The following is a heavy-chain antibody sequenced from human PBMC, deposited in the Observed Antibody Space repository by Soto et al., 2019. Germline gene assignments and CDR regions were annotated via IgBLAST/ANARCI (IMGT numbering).Heavy chain of an antibody. D-gene: IGHD3-9*01. Sequence: QVQLVQSGAEVKKPGASVKVSCKASGYTFTSYGISWVRQAPGQGLEWMGWISAYNGNTNYAQKLQGRVTMTTDTSTSTAYMELRSLRSDDTAVYYCARDLRYFDSRQYGYGIDVRGQGTTVTVSS. CDR2: ISAYNGNT. CDR1: GYTFTSYG. CDR3: ARDLRYFDSRQYGYGIDV. V-gene: IGHV1-18*04. J-gene: IGHJ6*02.